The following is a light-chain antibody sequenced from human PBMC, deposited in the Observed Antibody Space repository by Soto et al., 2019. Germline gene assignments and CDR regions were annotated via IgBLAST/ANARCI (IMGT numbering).Light chain of an antibody. CDR2: AAS. J-gene: IGKJ2*01. CDR3: QQSYSSPYT. V-gene: IGKV1-39*01. Sequence: DLQMTQSPSSLSASVGDRVTITCRASRSVSNYLNWYQQKPGKAPILLIYAASTLQSGVPSRFSGSGSGTDFTLTISSLQPEDFATYYCQQSYSSPYTFGQGTKLEI. CDR1: RSVSNY.